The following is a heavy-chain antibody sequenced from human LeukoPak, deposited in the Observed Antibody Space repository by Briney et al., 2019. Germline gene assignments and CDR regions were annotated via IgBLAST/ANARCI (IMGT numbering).Heavy chain of an antibody. D-gene: IGHD5-18*01. CDR3: AVRGRGYSYGSYYYYMDV. Sequence: SETLSLTCTVSGGSISSGSYYWSWIRQHAGKGLEWIGRIYTSGSTKYHPSLKSRGNISGDTSKNQFSPELSSVTAADTAVYYWAVRGRGYSYGSYYYYMDVWGKGTTVTVSS. CDR1: GGSISSGSYY. V-gene: IGHV4-61*02. J-gene: IGHJ6*03. CDR2: IYTSGST.